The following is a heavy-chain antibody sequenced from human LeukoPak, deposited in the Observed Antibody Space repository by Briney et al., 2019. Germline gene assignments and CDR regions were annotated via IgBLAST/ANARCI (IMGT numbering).Heavy chain of an antibody. CDR1: GYTFTGYY. D-gene: IGHD5-18*01. CDR3: ARDLIGYSYEENWFDP. J-gene: IGHJ5*02. V-gene: IGHV1-2*02. Sequence: GASVKVSCKASGYTFTGYYMHWVRQAPGQGLEWMGWINPNSGGTNYAQKFQGRVTMTRDMSTSTVYMELSSLRSEDTAVYYCARDLIGYSYEENWFDPWGQGTLVTVSS. CDR2: INPNSGGT.